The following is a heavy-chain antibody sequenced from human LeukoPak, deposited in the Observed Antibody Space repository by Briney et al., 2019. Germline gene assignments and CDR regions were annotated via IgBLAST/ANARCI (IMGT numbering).Heavy chain of an antibody. CDR3: ARAQVSFGLGAFDI. J-gene: IGHJ3*02. Sequence: TGGSLRLSCAASGFTVSSNYMSWVRQAPVKGLEWVSVIYSGGSTYYADSVKGRFTISRDNSKNTLYLQMNSLRAEDTAVYYCARAQVSFGLGAFDIWGQGTMVTVSS. CDR1: GFTVSSNY. V-gene: IGHV3-66*01. D-gene: IGHD2/OR15-2a*01. CDR2: IYSGGST.